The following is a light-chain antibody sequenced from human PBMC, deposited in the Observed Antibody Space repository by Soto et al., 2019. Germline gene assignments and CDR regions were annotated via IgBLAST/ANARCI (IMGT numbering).Light chain of an antibody. V-gene: IGLV1-47*01. J-gene: IGLJ1*01. CDR1: SSNIGGNY. CDR2: RNN. CDR3: CSYTSHNTYV. Sequence: QSVLTQSPSASGTPGQRVTISCSGSSSNIGGNYVSWYQQLPGTAPRLLIHRNNQRPSGVPDRFSGSKSGNTASLTISALQAEDETDYYCCSYTSHNTYVFGTGTKLTVL.